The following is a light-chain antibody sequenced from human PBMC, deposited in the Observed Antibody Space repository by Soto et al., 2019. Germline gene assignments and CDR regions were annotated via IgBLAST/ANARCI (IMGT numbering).Light chain of an antibody. V-gene: IGKV3-15*01. J-gene: IGKJ1*01. CDR3: QQYNNWWT. CDR2: GAS. Sequence: EIVMTQSPATLSVSPGERATLSCRASQSISNNLAWYHQRPGQAPRLLIYGASTRATGIPARFSGSGSGTEFPLTISSLQSEAFAVYYCQQYNNWWTFGQGTRVEIK. CDR1: QSISNN.